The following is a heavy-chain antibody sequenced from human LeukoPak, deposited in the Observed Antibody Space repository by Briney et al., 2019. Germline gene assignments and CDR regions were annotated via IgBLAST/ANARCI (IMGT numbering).Heavy chain of an antibody. V-gene: IGHV3-23*01. Sequence: PGASLRLSCVASGFTLSNYAMSWVRQAPGKGLEWVSSISGSGGSTYQAENVKGRFTISRDNSKNTLYLQMNSLRDEDTAIYYCAAGCTTGWYVRYFDYWGQGTLVTVSS. CDR2: ISGSGGST. J-gene: IGHJ4*02. D-gene: IGHD6-19*01. CDR1: GFTLSNYA. CDR3: AAGCTTGWYVRYFDY.